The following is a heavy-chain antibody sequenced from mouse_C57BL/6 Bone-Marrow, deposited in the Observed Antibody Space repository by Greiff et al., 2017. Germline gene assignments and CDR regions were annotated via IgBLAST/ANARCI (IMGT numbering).Heavy chain of an antibody. CDR2: IWGGGST. Sequence: VMLVESGPGLVAPSQSLSITCTVSGFSLTSYGVDWVRQPPGKGLEWLGVIWGGGSTNYNSAPMSSLSISKDNSKIQVFLKMNSLQTDDTAMYYCAISYYYGPWFAYWGQGTLVTVSA. CDR1: GFSLTSYG. V-gene: IGHV2-9*01. CDR3: AISYYYGPWFAY. D-gene: IGHD1-1*01. J-gene: IGHJ3*01.